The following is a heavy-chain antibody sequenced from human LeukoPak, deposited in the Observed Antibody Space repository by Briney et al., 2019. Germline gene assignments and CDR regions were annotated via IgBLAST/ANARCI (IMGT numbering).Heavy chain of an antibody. CDR1: GFTFTSYN. CDR2: IRSKAYGGTT. D-gene: IGHD1-26*01. J-gene: IGHJ4*02. Sequence: GGSLRLSCAASGFTFTSYNMNWVRQAPGKGLEWVGFIRSKAYGGTTEYAASVKGRFTISRDDSKSIAYLQMNSLKTEDTAVYYCTRGTGVGATSYFDYWGQGTLVTVSS. V-gene: IGHV3-49*04. CDR3: TRGTGVGATSYFDY.